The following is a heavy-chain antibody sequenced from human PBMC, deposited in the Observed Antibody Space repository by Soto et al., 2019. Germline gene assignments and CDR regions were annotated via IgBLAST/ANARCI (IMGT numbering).Heavy chain of an antibody. CDR2: ISGSGGST. D-gene: IGHD3-22*01. Sequence: GGSLRLSCAPSGFTFSSYAMSWVRQAPGKGLEWVSAISGSGGSTYYPDSVKGRFTISRDNSKNTLYLQMNSLRAEDTAVYYCAKWGSGYFYYYYYGMDVWGQGTTVTVSS. CDR3: AKWGSGYFYYYYYGMDV. J-gene: IGHJ6*02. CDR1: GFTFSSYA. V-gene: IGHV3-23*01.